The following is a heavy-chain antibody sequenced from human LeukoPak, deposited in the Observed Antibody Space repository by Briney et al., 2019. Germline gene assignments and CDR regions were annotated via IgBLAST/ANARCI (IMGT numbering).Heavy chain of an antibody. J-gene: IGHJ5*02. D-gene: IGHD4-17*01. Sequence: SVKVSCKASGGTFSSYAISWVRQALGQGLEWMGGIIPIFGTANYAQKFQGRVTITADESTSTAYMELSSLRSEDTAVYYCARVDYEENWFDPWGQGTLVTVSS. CDR1: GGTFSSYA. CDR3: ARVDYEENWFDP. V-gene: IGHV1-69*13. CDR2: IIPIFGTA.